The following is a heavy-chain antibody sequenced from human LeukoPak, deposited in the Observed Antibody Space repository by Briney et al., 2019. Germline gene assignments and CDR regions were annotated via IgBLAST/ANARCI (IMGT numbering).Heavy chain of an antibody. CDR2: INQDGSEK. V-gene: IGHV3-7*01. CDR1: GLTFSPYW. CDR3: VRVNGMDV. Sequence: GGFLRLSCAASGLTFSPYWMTWVRQAPGKGLEWVANINQDGSEKLYVDSVKGRFTVSRDNAKNSLYLQMNSLRAENTAVYYCVRVNGMDVWGQGTTVTVSS. J-gene: IGHJ6*02.